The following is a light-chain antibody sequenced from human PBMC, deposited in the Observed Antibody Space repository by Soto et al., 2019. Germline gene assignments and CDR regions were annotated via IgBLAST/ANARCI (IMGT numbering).Light chain of an antibody. Sequence: QSVLTQAPSASGTPGQRVTISCSGSRSNIGRNTVSWYQQLPGTAPKLLIYSNNQRPSGVPDRFSGSKSGTSASLAISGLQSEDEADYYCAAWDDSLNGYVFGIETKLTVL. J-gene: IGLJ1*01. CDR1: RSNIGRNT. CDR3: AAWDDSLNGYV. CDR2: SNN. V-gene: IGLV1-44*01.